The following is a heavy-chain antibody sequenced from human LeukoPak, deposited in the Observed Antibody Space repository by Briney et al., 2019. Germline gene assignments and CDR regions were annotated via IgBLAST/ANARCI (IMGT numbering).Heavy chain of an antibody. V-gene: IGHV3-23*01. D-gene: IGHD3-22*01. J-gene: IGHJ4*02. Sequence: GGSLRLSCAVSGITLSNYGMSWVRQAPGKGLEWVAGISDSGGRTNCADSVKGRFTISRDNPKNTLYLQMNSLRAEDTAVYFCAKRGVVIRVILVGFHKEAYYFDSWGQGAPVTVSS. CDR1: GITLSNYG. CDR2: ISDSGGRT. CDR3: AKRGVVIRVILVGFHKEAYYFDS.